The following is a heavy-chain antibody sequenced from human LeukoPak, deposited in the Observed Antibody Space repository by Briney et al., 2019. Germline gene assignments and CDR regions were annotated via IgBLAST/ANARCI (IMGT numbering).Heavy chain of an antibody. Sequence: GASVKLSCKVSGYTLTELSMHWVRQAPGKGLEWMGGFNPEDGETIYAETFKGRVTMTGDTSTDTAYMELSSLRDEDTAVYYCATYLLLTDDILTGYPMEYWGQGTLVTVSS. CDR1: GYTLTELS. V-gene: IGHV1-24*01. J-gene: IGHJ4*02. CDR2: FNPEDGET. D-gene: IGHD3-9*01. CDR3: ATYLLLTDDILTGYPMEY.